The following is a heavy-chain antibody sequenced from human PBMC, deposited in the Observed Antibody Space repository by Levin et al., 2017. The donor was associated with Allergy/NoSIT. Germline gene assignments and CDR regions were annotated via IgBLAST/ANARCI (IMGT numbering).Heavy chain of an antibody. CDR3: ARLRLAVAGTFYFDY. V-gene: IGHV4-39*01. D-gene: IGHD6-19*01. CDR1: GGSISSSSYY. Sequence: SQTLSLTCTVSGGSISSSSYYWGWIRQPPGKGLEWIGSIYYSGSTYYNPSLKSRVTISVDTSKNQFSLKLSSVTAADTAVYYCARLRLAVAGTFYFDYWGQGTLVTVAA. J-gene: IGHJ4*02. CDR2: IYYSGST.